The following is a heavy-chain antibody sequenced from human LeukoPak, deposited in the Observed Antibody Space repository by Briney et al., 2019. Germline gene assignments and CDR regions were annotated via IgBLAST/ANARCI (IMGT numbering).Heavy chain of an antibody. CDR1: GYTFTSYD. CDR3: ASIGGPAAGKDYYMDV. CDR2: MNPNSGNT. Sequence: ASVKVSCKAPGYTFTSYDINGVRQATGQGLEWMRWMNPNSGNTGYAQKFQGRVTMTRNTSISTAYMELSSLRSEDTAVYYCASIGGPAAGKDYYMDVWGKGTTVTVSS. D-gene: IGHD6-13*01. V-gene: IGHV1-8*01. J-gene: IGHJ6*03.